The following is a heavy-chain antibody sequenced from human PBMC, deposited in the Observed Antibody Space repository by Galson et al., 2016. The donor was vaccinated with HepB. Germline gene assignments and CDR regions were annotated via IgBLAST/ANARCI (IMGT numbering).Heavy chain of an antibody. V-gene: IGHV3-30*18. J-gene: IGHJ4*02. D-gene: IGHD2/OR15-2a*01. CDR3: AKRHEYCPPVGCSVDD. CDR2: DSMDGRRK. CDR1: GFLFRSYG. Sequence: SLRLSCAGSGFLFRSYGMHWVRQAPGKGLEWVAADSMDGRRKFYSDSVKGRFTISRDNSNNMLFLQMDSLRPDDTAVYYCAKRHEYCPPVGCSVDDWGQGTLVSVSS.